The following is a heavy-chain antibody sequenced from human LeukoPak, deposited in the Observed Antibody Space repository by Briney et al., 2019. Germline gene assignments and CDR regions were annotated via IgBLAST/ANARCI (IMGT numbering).Heavy chain of an antibody. CDR2: IIPLLGIA. CDR3: VRDDADSAYAAGDY. Sequence: ASVKVSCKASGGIFTSYTISWVQQAPGQGLEWMGRIIPLLGIANYAQKFQGRVTIVAEKSTRTVYMHLTSLTSGDTAIYYCVRDDADSAYAAGDYWGQGTLVTVSS. CDR1: GGIFTSYT. V-gene: IGHV1-69*04. D-gene: IGHD5-12*01. J-gene: IGHJ4*02.